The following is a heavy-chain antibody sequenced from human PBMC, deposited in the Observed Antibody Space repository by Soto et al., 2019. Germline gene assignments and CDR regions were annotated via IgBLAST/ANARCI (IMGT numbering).Heavy chain of an antibody. J-gene: IGHJ4*02. CDR1: GGSISSSSYY. CDR2: IYYSGST. CDR3: ARQDIVATIFDY. D-gene: IGHD5-12*01. Sequence: PSETLSLTCTVSGGSISSSSYYWGWIRQPPGKGLEWIGSIYYSGSTYYNPSLKSRVTISVDTSKNQFSLKLSSVTAADTAVYYCARQDIVATIFDYWGQGTLVTVSS. V-gene: IGHV4-39*07.